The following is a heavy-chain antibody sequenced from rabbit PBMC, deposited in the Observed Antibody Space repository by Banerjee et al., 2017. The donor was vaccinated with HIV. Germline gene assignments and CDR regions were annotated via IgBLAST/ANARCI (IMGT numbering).Heavy chain of an antibody. CDR1: GFTLSGYW. D-gene: IGHD4-1*01. CDR3: ARDLAGVIGWNFNL. J-gene: IGHJ4*01. V-gene: IGHV1S45*01. CDR2: IATGSGNT. Sequence: QEQLEESGGDLVKPEGSLTLSCTASGFTLSGYWMSWVRQAPGKGLEWIGCIATGSGNTVYATWAKGRFTISKTSWTTVTLQMTSLTAADTATYFCARDLAGVIGWNFNLWGQGTLVTVS.